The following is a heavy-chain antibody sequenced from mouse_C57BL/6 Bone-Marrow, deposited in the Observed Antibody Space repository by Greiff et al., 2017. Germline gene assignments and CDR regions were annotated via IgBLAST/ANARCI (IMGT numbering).Heavy chain of an antibody. CDR2: ILPGRGST. Sequence: VQLQQSGAELMKPGASVKLSCKATGYTFTGYWIEWVKQRPGHGLEWIGEILPGRGSTNYNEKFKGKATFNADTSSNTANMKLSRLTTEDSAIYYCANLSRFAYWGQGTLVTVSA. CDR3: ANLSRFAY. J-gene: IGHJ3*01. D-gene: IGHD2-3*01. V-gene: IGHV1-9*01. CDR1: GYTFTGYW.